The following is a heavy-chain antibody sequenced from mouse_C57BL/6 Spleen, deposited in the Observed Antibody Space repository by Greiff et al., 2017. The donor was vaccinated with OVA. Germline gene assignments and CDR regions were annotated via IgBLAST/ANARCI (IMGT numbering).Heavy chain of an antibody. CDR1: GYAFSSSW. D-gene: IGHD1-1*02. CDR3: ARERIWFAY. Sequence: VQLQQSGPELVKPGASVKISCKASGYAFSSSWMNWVKQRPGKGLEWIGRIYPGDGDTNYNGKFTGKATLTADKSSSTAYMQLSSLTSEDSAVYFCARERIWFAYWGQGTTLTVSS. V-gene: IGHV1-82*01. CDR2: IYPGDGDT. J-gene: IGHJ2*01.